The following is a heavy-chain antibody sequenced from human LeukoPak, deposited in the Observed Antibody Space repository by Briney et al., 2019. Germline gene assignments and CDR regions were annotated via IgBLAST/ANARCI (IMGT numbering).Heavy chain of an antibody. CDR2: IKQDGTEK. J-gene: IGHJ4*02. V-gene: IGHV3-7*01. CDR1: GFTVSSNY. Sequence: GGSLRLSCAASGFTVSSNYMSWVRQAPGKGLEWVANIKQDGTEKYYVDSVKGRFSISRDNAKNSLYLQMNSLRAEDTAVYYCARDGAVTNGRYFDYWGQGTLVTVSS. CDR3: ARDGAVTNGRYFDY. D-gene: IGHD4-17*01.